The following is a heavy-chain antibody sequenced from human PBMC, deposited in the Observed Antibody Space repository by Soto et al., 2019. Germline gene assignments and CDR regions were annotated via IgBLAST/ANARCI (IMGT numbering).Heavy chain of an antibody. V-gene: IGHV3-48*01. Sequence: GGSLRLSCAASGFTFSSYSMNWVRQAPGKGLGWASYISSSSSTTYYADSVKGRFTISRDNAKNSLYLQMNSLRAEDTAVYYCARVPPKFDWFDPWGQGTLVTVSS. J-gene: IGHJ5*02. D-gene: IGHD3-16*01. CDR1: GFTFSSYS. CDR2: ISSSSSTT. CDR3: ARVPPKFDWFDP.